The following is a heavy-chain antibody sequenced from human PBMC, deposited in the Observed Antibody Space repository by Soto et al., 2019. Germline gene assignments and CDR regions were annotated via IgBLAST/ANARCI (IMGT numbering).Heavy chain of an antibody. CDR2: INHSGST. J-gene: IGHJ4*02. V-gene: IGHV4-34*01. CDR1: GGSFSGYY. D-gene: IGHD6-6*01. CDR3: ARPRRGNSSSSGRFFY. Sequence: PSETLSLTCAVYGGSFSGYYWSWIRQPPGKGLEWIGEINHSGSTNYNPSLKSRVTISVDTSKNQFSLKLSSVTAADTAVYYCARPRRGNSSSSGRFFYWGQGTRVTVAS.